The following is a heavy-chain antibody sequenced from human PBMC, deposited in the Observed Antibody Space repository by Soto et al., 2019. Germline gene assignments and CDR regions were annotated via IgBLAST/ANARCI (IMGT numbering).Heavy chain of an antibody. CDR1: GGSISSGGYY. CDR2: IYYSGST. D-gene: IGHD3-10*01. CDR3: ARAQGGLVYARGRNYGSGSYYTHDY. Sequence: LSLTCTVSGGSISSGGYYWSWIRQHPGKGLEWIGYIYYSGSTYYNPSLKSRVTISVDTSKNQFSLKLSSVTAADTAVYYCARAQGGLVYARGRNYGSGSYYTHDYWGQGTLVTVSS. J-gene: IGHJ4*02. V-gene: IGHV4-31*03.